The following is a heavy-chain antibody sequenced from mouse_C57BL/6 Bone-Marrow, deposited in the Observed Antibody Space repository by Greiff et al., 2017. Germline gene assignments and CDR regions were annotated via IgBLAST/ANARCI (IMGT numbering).Heavy chain of an antibody. CDR1: GFNIKDDY. Sequence: VQLKQSGAELVRPGASVKLSCTASGFNIKDDYMHWVKQRPEQGLEWIGWIDPENGDTEYASKFQGKATITADTSSNTAYLQLSSLTSEDTAVYYCTQTAQATDFDYWGQGTTLTVSS. J-gene: IGHJ2*01. V-gene: IGHV14-4*01. CDR3: TQTAQATDFDY. CDR2: IDPENGDT. D-gene: IGHD3-2*02.